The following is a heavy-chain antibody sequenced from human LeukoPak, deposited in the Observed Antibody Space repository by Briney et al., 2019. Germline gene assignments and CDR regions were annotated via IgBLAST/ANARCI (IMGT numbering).Heavy chain of an antibody. CDR2: IYYSGST. D-gene: IGHD3-10*01. Sequence: PSETLSLTCTVSGGSISSYYWSWIRQPPGKGREWIGYIYYSGSTNYNPSLKSRVTISVDTSKNQFSLKLSSVTAADTAVYYCARDNYGSGTLVWGKGTTVTVSS. V-gene: IGHV4-59*01. J-gene: IGHJ6*04. CDR3: ARDNYGSGTLV. CDR1: GGSISSYY.